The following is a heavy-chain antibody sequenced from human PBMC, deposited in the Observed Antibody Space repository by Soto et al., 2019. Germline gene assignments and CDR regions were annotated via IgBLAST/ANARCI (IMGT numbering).Heavy chain of an antibody. CDR3: AKVSKTYEDYIWGSSRYGYFDY. J-gene: IGHJ4*02. CDR1: GFTFSSYA. CDR2: ISGSGGST. V-gene: IGHV3-23*01. D-gene: IGHD3-16*02. Sequence: EVQLLESGGGLVQPGGSLRLSCAASGFTFSSYAMSWVRQAPGKGLEWVSAISGSGGSTYYADSVKGRFTISRDNSKNTLYLQMNSLRAEDTAVYYCAKVSKTYEDYIWGSSRYGYFDYWGQGTLVTVSS.